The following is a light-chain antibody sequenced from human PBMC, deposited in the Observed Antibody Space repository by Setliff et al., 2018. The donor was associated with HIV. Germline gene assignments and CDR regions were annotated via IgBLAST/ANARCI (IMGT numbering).Light chain of an antibody. CDR3: ATWDGSLRAPV. CDR1: RSNIGSNR. CDR2: DSN. Sequence: QSVLTQPPSVSAAPGQKVTISCSGSRSNIGSNRVSWYRQFPGTAPKLLIYDSNERPSGIPDRFSGSKSGTSATLGITGLQTGDEGDYYCATWDGSLRAPVFGGGTQLPS. V-gene: IGLV1-51*01. J-gene: IGLJ2*01.